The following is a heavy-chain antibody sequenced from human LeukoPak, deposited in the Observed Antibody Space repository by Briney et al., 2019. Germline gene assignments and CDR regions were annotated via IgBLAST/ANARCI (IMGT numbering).Heavy chain of an antibody. V-gene: IGHV3-30*02. J-gene: IGHJ4*02. CDR1: GCTFSSYG. D-gene: IGHD3-10*01. CDR3: AKDSGMID. Sequence: GGSLRVSCAESGCTFSSYGMHWVRQAPGKGLEWVTFIRYDGSNKYYADSVKCRFTISRDNSKNTLYLQMNSLRAEDTAVNYCAKDSGMIDWGQGTLVTVSS. CDR2: IRYDGSNK.